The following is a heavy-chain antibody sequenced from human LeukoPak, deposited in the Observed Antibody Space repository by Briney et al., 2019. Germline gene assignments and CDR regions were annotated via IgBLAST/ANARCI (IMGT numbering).Heavy chain of an antibody. D-gene: IGHD7-27*01. Sequence: ASVTVSCKASGYTFTAYYMHWVRQAPGQGLAWMGWINPNSGGTNYAQKFQGRVTMTRDTSISTAYMELSRLRSDDTAVYYCARIPLGIGDYWGQGTLVTVSS. CDR2: INPNSGGT. CDR1: GYTFTAYY. CDR3: ARIPLGIGDY. J-gene: IGHJ4*02. V-gene: IGHV1-2*02.